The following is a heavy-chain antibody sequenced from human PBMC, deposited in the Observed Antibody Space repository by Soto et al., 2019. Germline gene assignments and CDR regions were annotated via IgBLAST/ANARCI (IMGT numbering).Heavy chain of an antibody. CDR1: GGSISSSNW. D-gene: IGHD4-17*01. Sequence: SETLSLTCAVSGGSISSSNWWSWVRQPPGKGLEWIGEIYHSGSTNYNPSLKSRVTISVDKSKNQFSLKLSSVTAADTAVYYCASRTTVTTSKRRMDVWGQGTTVTVSS. J-gene: IGHJ6*02. CDR3: ASRTTVTTSKRRMDV. V-gene: IGHV4-4*02. CDR2: IYHSGST.